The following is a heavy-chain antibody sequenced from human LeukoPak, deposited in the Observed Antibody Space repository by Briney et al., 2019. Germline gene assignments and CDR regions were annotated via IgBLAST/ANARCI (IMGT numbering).Heavy chain of an antibody. D-gene: IGHD6-13*01. V-gene: IGHV3-23*01. CDR3: AKVPRSSWYKGIDY. J-gene: IGHJ4*02. CDR1: GFTFSSYA. Sequence: PGGSLRLSCAASGFTFSSYAMSWVRQAPGKGLEWVSSISGSGGRTYYADSVKGRFTLSRDNSKNTLFLQMNSLRAEDTAVYYCAKVPRSSWYKGIDYWGQGALVTVSS. CDR2: ISGSGGRT.